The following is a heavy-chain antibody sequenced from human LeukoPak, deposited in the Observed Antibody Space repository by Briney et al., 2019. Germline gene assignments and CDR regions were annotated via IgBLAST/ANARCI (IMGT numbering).Heavy chain of an antibody. D-gene: IGHD4-17*01. Sequence: GGSLRLSCAASGFTFSNYWMSWVRQAPGKGLEWVANIKQDGSEKYFVDSVKGRFTISRDNAKNSLYQQMNSLRAEDTAVYYCARAPSYGDGSGAFDIWGQGTMVTVSS. V-gene: IGHV3-7*01. J-gene: IGHJ3*02. CDR1: GFTFSNYW. CDR3: ARAPSYGDGSGAFDI. CDR2: IKQDGSEK.